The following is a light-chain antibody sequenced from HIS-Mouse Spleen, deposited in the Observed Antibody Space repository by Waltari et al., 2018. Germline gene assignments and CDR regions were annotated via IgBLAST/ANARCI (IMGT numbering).Light chain of an antibody. CDR3: CSYAGSSTYV. V-gene: IGLV2-23*01. Sequence: QSALTQPASVSGSPGQSITISCTGTSSDVGSYNLFSWYHQHPGKAPKLLIYEGSKRPSGVSNRFSGSKSGNTASLTISGLQAEDEADYYCCSYAGSSTYVFGTGTKVTVL. CDR2: EGS. J-gene: IGLJ1*01. CDR1: SSDVGSYNL.